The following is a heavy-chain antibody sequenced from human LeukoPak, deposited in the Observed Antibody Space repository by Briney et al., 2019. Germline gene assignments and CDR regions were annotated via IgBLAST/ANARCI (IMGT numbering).Heavy chain of an antibody. V-gene: IGHV1-46*01. Sequence: ASVKVSCKASGYTFTSYYMHWVRQAPGQGLEWMGIINPSGGSTSYAQKFQGRVTMTEDTSTDTAYMELNSLRSEDTAVYYCATTVEMATIKSPELDVYWGQGTLVTVSS. CDR2: INPSGGST. D-gene: IGHD5-24*01. J-gene: IGHJ4*02. CDR1: GYTFTSYY. CDR3: ATTVEMATIKSPELDVY.